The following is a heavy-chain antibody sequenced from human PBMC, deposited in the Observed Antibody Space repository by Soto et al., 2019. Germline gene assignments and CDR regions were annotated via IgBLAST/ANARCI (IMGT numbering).Heavy chain of an antibody. J-gene: IGHJ5*02. CDR3: ARGSDGSGSYYKRGHWFDP. D-gene: IGHD3-10*01. CDR1: GGSFSGYY. CDR2: INHSGST. V-gene: IGHV4-34*01. Sequence: PSETLSLTCAVYGGSFSGYYWSWIRQPPGKGLEWIGEINHSGSTNYNPSLKSRVTISVDTSKNQFSLKLSSVTAADTAVYYCARGSDGSGSYYKRGHWFDPWGQGTLVTVSS.